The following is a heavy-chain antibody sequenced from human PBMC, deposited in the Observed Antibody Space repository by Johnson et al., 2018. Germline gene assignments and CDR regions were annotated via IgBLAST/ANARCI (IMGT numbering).Heavy chain of an antibody. Sequence: EVQLLESGGGLVQPGRSLRLSCEASGFTFDGFAMHWVRQAPGKGLEWVSAISWNGNNIAYADSVMGRFTITRDDAKNSLFFLMTILRIDDTAVYYCAKGIAPVFRGRVVTVGNWYFDLWGRGTLVTVSS. CDR2: ISWNGNNI. D-gene: IGHD3-16*01. CDR3: AKGIAPVFRGRVVTVGNWYFDL. V-gene: IGHV3-9*01. J-gene: IGHJ2*01. CDR1: GFTFDGFA.